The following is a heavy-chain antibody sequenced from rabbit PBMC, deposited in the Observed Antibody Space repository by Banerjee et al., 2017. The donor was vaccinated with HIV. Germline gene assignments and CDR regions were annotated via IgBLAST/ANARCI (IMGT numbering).Heavy chain of an antibody. V-gene: IGHV1S45*01. J-gene: IGHJ4*01. CDR3: ARDLGYYTYGYAGYAHAL. CDR1: GFDLSSYYY. Sequence: QEQLEESGGGLVKPEGSLTLTCTASGFDLSSYYYMCWVRQAPGKGLEWIGCIYAGSSGSTYYASWSKGRFTITRSTSLNTVTLQLNSLTAADTATYFCARDLGYYTYGYAGYAHALWGPGTLVTVS. CDR2: IYAGSSGST. D-gene: IGHD6-1*01.